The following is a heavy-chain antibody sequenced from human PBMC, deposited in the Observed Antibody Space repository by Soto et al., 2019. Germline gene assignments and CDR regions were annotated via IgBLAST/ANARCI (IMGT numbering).Heavy chain of an antibody. Sequence: SETLSLTCAVYGGSFSGYYWSWIRQPPGKGLEWIGEINHSGSTNYNPSLKSRVTISVDTSKNQFSLKLSSVTAADTAVYYCARGRIAVAKIGPYNWFDPWGQGTLVTVSS. CDR1: GGSFSGYY. D-gene: IGHD6-19*01. CDR2: INHSGST. CDR3: ARGRIAVAKIGPYNWFDP. V-gene: IGHV4-34*01. J-gene: IGHJ5*02.